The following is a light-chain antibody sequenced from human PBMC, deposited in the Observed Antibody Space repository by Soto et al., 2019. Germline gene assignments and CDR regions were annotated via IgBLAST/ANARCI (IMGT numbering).Light chain of an antibody. CDR2: HAS. CDR3: QQYETFSGT. V-gene: IGKV1-5*01. CDR1: QGISTY. J-gene: IGKJ1*01. Sequence: DIQMTQSPSSLSASVGDRVTITCRASQGISTYLNWYQQKPGKAPKLLIYHASSLETGVPSRFSGSGSGTEFTLTIASLQPDDFATYYCQQYETFSGTFGPGTKVDIK.